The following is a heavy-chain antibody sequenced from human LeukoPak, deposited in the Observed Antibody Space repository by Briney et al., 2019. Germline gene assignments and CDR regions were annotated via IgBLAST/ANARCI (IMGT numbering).Heavy chain of an antibody. CDR3: ARESSEYSSSPDY. J-gene: IGHJ4*02. Sequence: GGSLRLSCAASGFTVSSNYMSWVRQAPGKGLEWVSVIYSGGSTYYADSVKGRFTISRDNSKNTLYLQMNSLRAEDTAVYYCARESSEYSSSPDYWGQGTLVTVSS. CDR1: GFTVSSNY. CDR2: IYSGGST. D-gene: IGHD6-6*01. V-gene: IGHV3-66*01.